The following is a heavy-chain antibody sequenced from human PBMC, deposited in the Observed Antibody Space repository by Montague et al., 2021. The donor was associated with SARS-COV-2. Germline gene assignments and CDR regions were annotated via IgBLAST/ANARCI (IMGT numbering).Heavy chain of an antibody. J-gene: IGHJ3*02. CDR2: IYYSGSA. Sequence: SETLSLTCSVSGYSINNSRYYWGWIRQPPGKGLEWIGPIYYSGSAYYNPSLKSRVSISVDTSKDQFSLKLNSVTATDTAVYYCARLESTRGVIIWEAFHIWGQGTKVTVSS. CDR1: GYSINNSRYY. D-gene: IGHD3-10*01. V-gene: IGHV4-39*01. CDR3: ARLESTRGVIIWEAFHI.